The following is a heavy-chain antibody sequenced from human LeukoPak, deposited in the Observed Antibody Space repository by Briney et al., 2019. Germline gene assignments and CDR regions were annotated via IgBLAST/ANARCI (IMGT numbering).Heavy chain of an antibody. CDR3: AKDWGEYFDYVWGSFTSFDS. Sequence: GGSLRLSCGASVFTFSTFAMIWVREPPGKGLEWVSSIFPSGGEIHYADSVRGRFTISRDNSKSTLSLQMNTLRAEDTAVYYCAKDWGEYFDYVWGSFTSFDSWGQGTLVTVSS. J-gene: IGHJ4*02. V-gene: IGHV3-23*01. D-gene: IGHD3-16*01. CDR1: VFTFSTFA. CDR2: IFPSGGEI.